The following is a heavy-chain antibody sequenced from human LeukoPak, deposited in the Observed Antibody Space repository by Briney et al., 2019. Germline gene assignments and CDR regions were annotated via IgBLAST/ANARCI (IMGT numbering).Heavy chain of an antibody. CDR3: ARDPRGFNYFDY. CDR1: GFTVSSNY. D-gene: IGHD3-10*01. J-gene: IGHJ4*02. CDR2: IYSGGST. Sequence: GGSLRLSCAASGFTVSSNYMSWVRQAPGKGLEWVSVIYSGGSTYYADSVKGRFTISRDNSKNTLYLQMNSLRPEDTAVYYCARDPRGFNYFDYWGQGTLVTVSS. V-gene: IGHV3-53*01.